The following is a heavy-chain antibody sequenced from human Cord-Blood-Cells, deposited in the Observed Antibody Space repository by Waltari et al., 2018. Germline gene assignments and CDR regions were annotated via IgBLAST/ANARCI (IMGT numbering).Heavy chain of an antibody. D-gene: IGHD1-26*01. Sequence: QVQLQESGPGLVKPSETLSLTCTVSGYSISSGYYWGWIRQPPGKGLEWIGSIYHSGSTYYNPSLKSRVTRSVDTPKNQFSLKLSSVTAADTAVYYCARSQELRYYFDYWGQGTLVTVSS. CDR3: ARSQELRYYFDY. J-gene: IGHJ4*02. CDR1: GYSISSGYY. V-gene: IGHV4-38-2*02. CDR2: IYHSGST.